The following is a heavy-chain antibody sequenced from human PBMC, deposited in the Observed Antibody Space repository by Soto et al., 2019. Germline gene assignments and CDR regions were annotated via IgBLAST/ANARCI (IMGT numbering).Heavy chain of an antibody. V-gene: IGHV3-21*01. D-gene: IGHD6-19*01. CDR2: ISSSSSYI. J-gene: IGHJ4*02. CDR1: GFTFSSYS. CDR3: ARDKNRQWLVGLYYFAY. Sequence: EVQLVESGGGLVKPGGSLRLSCAASGFTFSSYSMNWVRKAPGKGLEWVSSISSSSSYIYYADSVKGRFTISRDNAKNSLYLQMNSLRAEDTAVYYCARDKNRQWLVGLYYFAYWGQGTLVTVSS.